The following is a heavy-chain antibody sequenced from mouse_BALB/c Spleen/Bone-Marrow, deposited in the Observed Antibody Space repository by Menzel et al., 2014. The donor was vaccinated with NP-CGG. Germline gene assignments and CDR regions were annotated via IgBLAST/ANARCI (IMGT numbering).Heavy chain of an antibody. J-gene: IGHJ3*01. CDR2: VNPYNDDT. CDR3: ARGNYYVFSY. Sequence: EVQGVESGPELVKPGASVKMSCKASGYTFTSYVVHWVKQQPGQGLDWIGYVNPYNDDTKYNEKFKGKATLTSDKSSITAYMELSSLTSEDSAVYYCARGNYYVFSYWGQGTLVTVSA. CDR1: GYTFTSYV. D-gene: IGHD2-1*01. V-gene: IGHV1-14*01.